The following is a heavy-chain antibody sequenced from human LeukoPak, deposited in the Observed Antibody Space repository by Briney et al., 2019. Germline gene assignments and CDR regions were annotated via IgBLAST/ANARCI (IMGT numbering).Heavy chain of an antibody. V-gene: IGHV4-4*02. Sequence: SGTLSLTCAVSGGSISSSNWWSWVRQPPGKGLEWIGEIYHSGSTNYNPSLKSRVTISVDKSKNQFSLKLSSVTAADTAVYYCARELGYDSSGYYFVDYWGQGTLVTVSS. J-gene: IGHJ4*02. CDR2: IYHSGST. CDR3: ARELGYDSSGYYFVDY. CDR1: GGSISSSNW. D-gene: IGHD3-22*01.